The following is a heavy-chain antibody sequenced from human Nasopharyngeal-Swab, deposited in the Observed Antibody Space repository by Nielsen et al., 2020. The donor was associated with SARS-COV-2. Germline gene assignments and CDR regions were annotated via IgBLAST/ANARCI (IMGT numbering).Heavy chain of an antibody. V-gene: IGHV3-33*01. CDR1: GFTFSSYG. Sequence: GESLKISCAASGFTFSSYGMHWVRQAPGKGLEWVALIWYDGSNKHYADSVKGRFTISRDNSKNTLYLQINSLRAEDTAVYYCARGNDFRSGYHPYYYDYWGQGTVVTVSS. D-gene: IGHD3-3*01. J-gene: IGHJ4*02. CDR2: IWYDGSNK. CDR3: ARGNDFRSGYHPYYYDY.